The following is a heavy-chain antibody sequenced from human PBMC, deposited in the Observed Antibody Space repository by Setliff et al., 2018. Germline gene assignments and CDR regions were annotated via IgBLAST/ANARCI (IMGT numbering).Heavy chain of an antibody. V-gene: IGHV1-69*05. CDR3: ARERGDIVSTTSYYYYMDV. Sequence: SVKVSCKASGGTFSRSAISWVRQAPGQGLEWMGGIIPIFGTPTYAQKFQGRVTITTDESTSTAYMEMSSLRSEDTAVYYCARERGDIVSTTSYYYYMDVWGKGTTVTVSS. J-gene: IGHJ6*03. D-gene: IGHD5-12*01. CDR1: GGTFSRSA. CDR2: IIPIFGTP.